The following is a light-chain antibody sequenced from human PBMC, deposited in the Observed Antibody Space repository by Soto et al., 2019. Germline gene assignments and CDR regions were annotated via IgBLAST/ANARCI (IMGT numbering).Light chain of an antibody. J-gene: IGKJ5*01. CDR3: QQSYSTPSIT. CDR2: ATS. V-gene: IGKV1-39*01. Sequence: DIHMTQSPSSLAASVGDRVTITCRASQSISGYLNWYQQKPGKAPRLLIYATSKLQSGVPSRFSGSGSGTDFTLTISSLQPEDFATYYCQQSYSTPSITFGQGTRLETK. CDR1: QSISGY.